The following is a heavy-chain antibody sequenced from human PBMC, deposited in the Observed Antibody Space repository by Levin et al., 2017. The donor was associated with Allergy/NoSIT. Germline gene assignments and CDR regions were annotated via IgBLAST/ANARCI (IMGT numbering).Heavy chain of an antibody. V-gene: IGHV5-51*01. Sequence: GESLKISFPSSFSSFPLSFLFFFLPLPFKGLEWMGIIYPGDSDTRYSPSFEGQVTISADKSVNTAYLQWSSLRASDSAIYYCARPSDMNWYFDLWGRGTLVTVSS. CDR1: FSSFPLSF. CDR3: ARPSDMNWYFDL. CDR2: IYPGDSDT. D-gene: IGHD2-15*01. J-gene: IGHJ2*01.